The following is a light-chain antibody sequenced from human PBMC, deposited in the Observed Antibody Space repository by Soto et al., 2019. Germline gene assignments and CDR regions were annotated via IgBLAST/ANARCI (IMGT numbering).Light chain of an antibody. CDR3: SSYAAGLTGPEV. Sequence: QSALTQPPSASGSPGQSVTISCTGSSSDVGGYNYVSWYQQHPGKAPKLMIYAVNKRPSGVPDRFSGSKSGNTASLTVSGLQTEDEADYYCSSYAAGLTGPEVFGIGTKLTVL. J-gene: IGLJ1*01. CDR1: SSDVGGYNY. CDR2: AVN. V-gene: IGLV2-8*01.